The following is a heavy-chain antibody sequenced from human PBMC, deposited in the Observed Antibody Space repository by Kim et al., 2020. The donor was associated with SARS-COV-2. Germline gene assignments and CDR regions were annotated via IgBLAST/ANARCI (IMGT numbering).Heavy chain of an antibody. Sequence: GGSLRLSCAASGFTFSSYSMNWVRQAPGKGLEWVSSISSSSSYIYYADSVKGRFTISRDNAKNSLYLQMNSLRAEDTAVYYCAREIYTMVRPRKNNGMDVWGQGTTVTVSS. D-gene: IGHD3-10*01. CDR1: GFTFSSYS. J-gene: IGHJ6*02. CDR2: ISSSSSYI. V-gene: IGHV3-21*01. CDR3: AREIYTMVRPRKNNGMDV.